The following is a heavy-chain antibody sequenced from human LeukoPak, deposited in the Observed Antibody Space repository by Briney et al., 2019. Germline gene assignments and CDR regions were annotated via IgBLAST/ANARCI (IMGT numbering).Heavy chain of an antibody. Sequence: SQTLSLTCTVSGGSISSSSYYWGWIRQPPGKGLEWIGSIYYSGSTYYNPSLKSRVTISVDTSKNQFSLKLSSVTAADTAVYYCARESRSIVLMVYAIDYWGQGTLVTVSS. J-gene: IGHJ4*02. CDR1: GGSISSSSYY. CDR2: IYYSGST. V-gene: IGHV4-39*02. CDR3: ARESRSIVLMVYAIDY. D-gene: IGHD2-8*01.